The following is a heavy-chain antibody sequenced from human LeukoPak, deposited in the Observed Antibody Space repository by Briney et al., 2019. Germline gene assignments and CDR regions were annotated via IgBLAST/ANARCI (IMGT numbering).Heavy chain of an antibody. CDR2: IKQNGSEK. Sequence: PGGSLRLSCAASGFTFSRYGMSWVGQAQGKGLEWVANIKQNGSEKYYVNSVKGRFTISRDNAKNSLYLQMNSLRAEDTAVYYCASGQLWFRFDYGGQGTLVTVS. D-gene: IGHD5-18*01. CDR3: ASGQLWFRFDY. J-gene: IGHJ4*02. CDR1: GFTFSRYG. V-gene: IGHV3-7*01.